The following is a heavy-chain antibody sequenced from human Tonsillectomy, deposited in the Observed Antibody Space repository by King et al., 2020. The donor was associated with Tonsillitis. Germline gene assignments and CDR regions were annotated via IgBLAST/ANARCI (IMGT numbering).Heavy chain of an antibody. CDR2: ISSNGGRP. J-gene: IGHJ4*02. Sequence: VQLVESGGGLVQRGGSRRLTCSASGVTFSNYAMHWVGQAPGKGLDSVSVISSNGGRPYYADSVRGRFTISRDNSKNTLYLQMSSLRAEDTAVYYCVKEYYYGSGSYFDYWGQGTLVTVSS. V-gene: IGHV3-64D*06. CDR3: VKEYYYGSGSYFDY. CDR1: GVTFSNYA. D-gene: IGHD3-10*01.